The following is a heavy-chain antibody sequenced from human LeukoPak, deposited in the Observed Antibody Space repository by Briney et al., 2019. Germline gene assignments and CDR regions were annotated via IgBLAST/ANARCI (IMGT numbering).Heavy chain of an antibody. J-gene: IGHJ4*02. CDR3: AREGGFYRPLDY. CDR2: INHSGST. D-gene: IGHD3-3*01. CDR1: GGSFSGYY. V-gene: IGHV4-34*01. Sequence: KPSETLSLTCAAYGGSFSGYYWSWIRQPPGKGLEWIGEINHSGSTNYNPSLESRLTMSVDLSENHISLKLTSVTAADTAVYYCAREGGFYRPLDYSGQGTLVTVSS.